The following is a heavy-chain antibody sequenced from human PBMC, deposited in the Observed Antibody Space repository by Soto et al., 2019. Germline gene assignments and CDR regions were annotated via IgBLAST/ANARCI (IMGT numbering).Heavy chain of an antibody. V-gene: IGHV4-59*01. D-gene: IGHD3-3*01. CDR2: IYYSGST. CDR3: AREAYDFRSGERGNWLDP. J-gene: IGHJ5*02. CDR1: GGSISSYY. Sequence: SETLSLTCTVSGGSISSYYWSWLRQPPGKGLEWIGYIYYSGSTNYNPSLKSRVTISVDTSKNQFSLKLSSVTAADTAVYYCAREAYDFRSGERGNWLDPWGQGTLVTVSS.